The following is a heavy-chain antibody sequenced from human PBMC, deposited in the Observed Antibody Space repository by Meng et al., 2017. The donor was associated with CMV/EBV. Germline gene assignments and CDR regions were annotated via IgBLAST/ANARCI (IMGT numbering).Heavy chain of an antibody. Sequence: GPGPGNPSQPLSSTGTVSGVSISSGSYYWSWIRQPAGKGLEWIGRIYTSGSTNYNPSLKSRVTISVDTSKNQFSLKLSSVTAADTAVYYCAREVVVITPYNWFDPWGQGTLVTVSS. J-gene: IGHJ5*02. V-gene: IGHV4-61*02. CDR2: IYTSGST. CDR1: GVSISSGSYY. CDR3: AREVVVITPYNWFDP. D-gene: IGHD3-22*01.